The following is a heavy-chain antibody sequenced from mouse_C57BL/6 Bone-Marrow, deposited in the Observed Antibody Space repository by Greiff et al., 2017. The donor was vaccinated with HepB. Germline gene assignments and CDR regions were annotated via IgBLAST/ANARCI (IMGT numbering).Heavy chain of an antibody. V-gene: IGHV2-6*01. CDR3: ASIYYDLTWFAY. CDR2: IWGVGST. D-gene: IGHD2-4*01. CDR1: GFSLTSYG. Sequence: VQRVESGPGLVAPSQSLSITCTVSGFSLTSYGVDWVRQSPGKGLEWLGVIWGVGSTNYNSALKSRLSISKDNSKSQVFLKMNSLQTDDTAMYYCASIYYDLTWFAYWGQGTLVTVSA. J-gene: IGHJ3*01.